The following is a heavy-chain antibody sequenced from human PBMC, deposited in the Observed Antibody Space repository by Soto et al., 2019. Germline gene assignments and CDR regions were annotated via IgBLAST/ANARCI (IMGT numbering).Heavy chain of an antibody. V-gene: IGHV4-4*02. Sequence: SETLSLTCAVSGGSISSSTWWSWVRQPPGKGLEWIGEIYQTGSTNYNPSLKSRVTISVDKSKNQFSLKLNSVTAADTAAYFCARAMVTIDYWGQGPLVTVSS. CDR2: IYQTGST. CDR3: ARAMVTIDY. CDR1: GGSISSSTW. J-gene: IGHJ4*02. D-gene: IGHD5-18*01.